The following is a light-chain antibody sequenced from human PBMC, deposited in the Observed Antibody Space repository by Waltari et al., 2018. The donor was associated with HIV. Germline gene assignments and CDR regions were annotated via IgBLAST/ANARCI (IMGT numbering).Light chain of an antibody. Sequence: NFILTQPHSVSESPGKTVTISCTRSSGNIASSYVQWYRQRPGSSPTTVIYANNQRPSGVPDRFSGSIDSSSNSASLTISGLRTEDEADYYCQSHDNKIFYVFGGGTYVTVL. CDR1: SGNIASSY. J-gene: IGLJ1*01. CDR3: QSHDNKIFYV. V-gene: IGLV6-57*01. CDR2: ANN.